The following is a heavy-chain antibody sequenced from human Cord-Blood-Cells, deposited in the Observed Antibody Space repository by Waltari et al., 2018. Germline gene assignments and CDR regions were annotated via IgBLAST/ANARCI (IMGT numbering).Heavy chain of an antibody. V-gene: IGHV4-34*01. Sequence: QVQLQQWGAGLLKPSETLSLPCAVYGGSFSGYYWSWIRQPPGKGLEWIGEINHSGSTNYNPSLKSRVTISVDTSKNQFSLKLSSVTAADTAVYYCARGGCSSTSCYYFDYWGQGTLVTVSS. CDR3: ARGGCSSTSCYYFDY. D-gene: IGHD2-2*01. CDR2: INHSGST. CDR1: GGSFSGYY. J-gene: IGHJ4*02.